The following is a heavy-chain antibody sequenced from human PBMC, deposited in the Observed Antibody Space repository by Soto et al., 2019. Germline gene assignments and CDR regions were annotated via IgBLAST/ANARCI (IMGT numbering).Heavy chain of an antibody. Sequence: QLQLQESGPGLVKPSETLSLICNVSGGSISSSSYYWGWLRRPPGKGLEWIGSLYYGGGTYYNPSLKSRVPLSVDTSKNHFFLKLSSVIAAGTAVYYCATTFLGGGFDPWGQGTLVIVSS. CDR2: LYYGGGT. J-gene: IGHJ5*02. D-gene: IGHD3-16*01. CDR1: GGSISSSSYY. CDR3: ATTFLGGGFDP. V-gene: IGHV4-39*02.